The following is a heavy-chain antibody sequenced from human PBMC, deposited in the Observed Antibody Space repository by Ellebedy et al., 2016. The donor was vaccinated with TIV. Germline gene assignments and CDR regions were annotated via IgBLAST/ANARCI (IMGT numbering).Heavy chain of an antibody. CDR3: ARDLVEGGDWFDP. Sequence: SVKVSXKASGGTFSSYAISWVRQAPGQGLEWMGGIIPIFGTANYAQKFQGRVTITADESTSTAYMELSSLRSEDTAVYYCARDLVEGGDWFDPWGQGTLVTVSS. V-gene: IGHV1-69*13. D-gene: IGHD1-1*01. CDR2: IIPIFGTA. CDR1: GGTFSSYA. J-gene: IGHJ5*02.